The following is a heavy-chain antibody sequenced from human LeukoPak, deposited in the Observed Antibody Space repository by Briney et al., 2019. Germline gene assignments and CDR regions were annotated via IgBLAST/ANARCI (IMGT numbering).Heavy chain of an antibody. J-gene: IGHJ4*02. CDR1: GFTFDDYT. V-gene: IGHV3-43*01. CDR2: ISWDGGST. D-gene: IGHD6-19*01. Sequence: GGSLRLSCAASGFTFDDYTMHWVRQAPGKGLEWVSLISWDGGSTYYADSVKGRFTISRDNSKNSLYLQMNSLRTEDTALYYCAKDSDGSGWYGVLDYWGQGTLVTVSS. CDR3: AKDSDGSGWYGVLDY.